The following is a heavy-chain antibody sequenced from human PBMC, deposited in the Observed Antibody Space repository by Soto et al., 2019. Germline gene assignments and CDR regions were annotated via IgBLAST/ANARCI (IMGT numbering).Heavy chain of an antibody. CDR3: AKNGQPPYYYYGLDV. J-gene: IGHJ6*02. D-gene: IGHD2-8*01. V-gene: IGHV1-18*01. CDR2: ISGYNGDT. CDR1: GYTFTRYG. Sequence: ASVKVSCKASGYTFTRYGISWGRQAPGQGLEWMGWISGYNGDTTYAQKFQGRVTMTIDTSTSTAYMELRSLTSDDTAVYYCAKNGQPPYYYYGLDVWGQGTKVTVSS.